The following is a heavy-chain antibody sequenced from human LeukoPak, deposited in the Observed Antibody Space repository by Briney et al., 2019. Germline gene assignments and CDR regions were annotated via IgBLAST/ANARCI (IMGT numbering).Heavy chain of an antibody. V-gene: IGHV3-33*01. CDR2: IWYDGSNK. CDR3: ATDSAGRVTMVRGPLDY. Sequence: PGRSLRLSCAASGFTFSRYGMHWVRQAPGKGLEWVAVIWYDGSNKYYADSLKGRFTISRDNSKNTLYLQMNSLRPEDTAVYYCATDSAGRVTMVRGPLDYWGRGTLVTVSS. D-gene: IGHD3-10*01. J-gene: IGHJ4*02. CDR1: GFTFSRYG.